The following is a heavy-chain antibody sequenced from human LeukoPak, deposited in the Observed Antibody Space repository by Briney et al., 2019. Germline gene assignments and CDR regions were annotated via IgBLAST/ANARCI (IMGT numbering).Heavy chain of an antibody. CDR1: GFTFSTYS. Sequence: GGSLRLSCAASGFTFSTYSMNWVRQAPGKGLEWVSSINSSSSYIYYAASVKGRFTISSDNAKHSLYLQMNRLRAEDTAVYCCARVYMIPCGGVFPSDYWGQGTLVTVSS. J-gene: IGHJ4*02. CDR2: INSSSSYI. D-gene: IGHD3-16*01. CDR3: ARVYMIPCGGVFPSDY. V-gene: IGHV3-21*01.